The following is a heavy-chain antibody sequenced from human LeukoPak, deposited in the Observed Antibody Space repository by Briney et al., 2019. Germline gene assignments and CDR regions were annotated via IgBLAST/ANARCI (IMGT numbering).Heavy chain of an antibody. D-gene: IGHD6-13*01. Sequence: GGSLRLSCEASGFTFRNYGMSWVRQAPGKGLEWVAFIRYDGNVKHYADSVKGRFTISRDNSKNTLFLQMNSLRGEDTAVYYCAKGGSSSWDYFDYWGQGTPVTVSS. J-gene: IGHJ4*02. CDR1: GFTFRNYG. CDR2: IRYDGNVK. V-gene: IGHV3-30*02. CDR3: AKGGSSSWDYFDY.